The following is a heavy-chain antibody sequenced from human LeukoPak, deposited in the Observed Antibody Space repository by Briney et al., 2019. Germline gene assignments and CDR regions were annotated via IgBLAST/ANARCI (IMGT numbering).Heavy chain of an antibody. CDR3: ATNTIRN. D-gene: IGHD2-2*01. CDR1: GGSFSGYY. J-gene: IGHJ4*02. Sequence: SETLSLTCAVYGGSFSGYYWSWIRQPPGKGLEWIGEINHSGSTNYIPSLKSRVTISVDTSKNQFSLKLSSVTAADTAVYYCATNTIRNWGQGTLVTVSS. V-gene: IGHV4-34*01. CDR2: INHSGST.